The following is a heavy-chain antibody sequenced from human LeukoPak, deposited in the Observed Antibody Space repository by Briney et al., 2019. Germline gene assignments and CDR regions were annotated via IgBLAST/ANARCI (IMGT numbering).Heavy chain of an antibody. CDR3: AREPPLRGAFDI. CDR1: GYTFTSYG. D-gene: IGHD3-10*01. CDR2: ISAYNGNT. Sequence: ASVKVSCKASGYTFTSYGISWVRQAPGQGLEWMGWISAYNGNTNYAQKFQGRVTITADKSTSTAYMELSSLRSEDTAVYYCAREPPLRGAFDIWGQGTMVTVSS. V-gene: IGHV1-18*01. J-gene: IGHJ3*02.